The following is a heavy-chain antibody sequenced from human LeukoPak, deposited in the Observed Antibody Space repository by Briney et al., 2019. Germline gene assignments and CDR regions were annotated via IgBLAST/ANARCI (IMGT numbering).Heavy chain of an antibody. V-gene: IGHV4-31*03. J-gene: IGHJ4*02. CDR3: ARDDDYGASG. CDR1: GGSISSGGYY. Sequence: SETLSLTCTVSGGSISSGGYYWSWIRQHPGKGLEWIGYIYYSGSTYYNPSLKSRVTISVDTSKNQFSLKLSSVTAADTTVYYCARDDDYGASGWGQGTLVTVSS. D-gene: IGHD4-17*01. CDR2: IYYSGST.